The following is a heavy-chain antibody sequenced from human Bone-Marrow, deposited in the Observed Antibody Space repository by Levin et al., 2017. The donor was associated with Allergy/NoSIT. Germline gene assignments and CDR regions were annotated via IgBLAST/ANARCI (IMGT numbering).Heavy chain of an antibody. J-gene: IGHJ4*02. CDR3: ARDLVVPGARIPFES. D-gene: IGHD2-2*01. CDR1: GFTFSSHR. Sequence: GGSLRLSCTASGFTFSSHRMNWVRQAPGKGLEWVSSISSSSSDIYYADSVKGRFTISRDNAKNSLYLQMNSLRVEDTAVYYCARDLVVPGARIPFESWGQGTLVTVSS. CDR2: ISSSSSDI. V-gene: IGHV3-21*01.